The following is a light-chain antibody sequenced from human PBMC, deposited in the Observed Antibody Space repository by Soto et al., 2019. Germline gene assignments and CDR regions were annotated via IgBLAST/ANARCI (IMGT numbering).Light chain of an antibody. CDR1: SSNIGAGYD. J-gene: IGLJ3*02. CDR2: GNS. V-gene: IGLV1-40*01. CDR3: QSYESSLSGWV. Sequence: QAVVTQPPSVSGAPGQRVTISCTGSSSNIGAGYDVHWYQQLTGTPPKLLIYGNSNRPWGVPDRFSGSKSGTSASLAITGIQAEDDADYYCQSYESSLSGWVFGGGTKLTVL.